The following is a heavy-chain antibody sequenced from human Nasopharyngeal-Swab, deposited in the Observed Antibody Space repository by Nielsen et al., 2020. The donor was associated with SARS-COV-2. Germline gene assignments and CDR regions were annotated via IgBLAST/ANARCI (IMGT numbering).Heavy chain of an antibody. CDR3: ASLEYCSSTSCYRAYAFDI. V-gene: IGHV4-39*01. Sequence: SETLSLTCTVSGGSISSSSYYWGWIRQAPGKGLEWIGSIYYSGSTYYNPSLKSRVTISVDTSKNQFSLKLSSVTAADTAVYYCASLEYCSSTSCYRAYAFDIWGQGTMVTVSS. D-gene: IGHD2-2*01. CDR1: GGSISSSSYY. CDR2: IYYSGST. J-gene: IGHJ3*02.